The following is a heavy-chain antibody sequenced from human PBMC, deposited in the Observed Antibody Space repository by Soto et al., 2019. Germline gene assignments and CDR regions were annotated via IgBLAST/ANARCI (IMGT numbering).Heavy chain of an antibody. CDR1: GGSINTFY. Sequence: QVRLQESGPGLLKPSETLSLTCTVSGGSINTFYWSWVRQPAGKGLEWIGRIFSSGRTSFNPSLGSRVAMSVATSKNHFSLNLSSVTAADMAVYYCAREGSYSAYNFAHGIQLWSFDFWGQGALVTVSS. CDR2: IFSSGRT. CDR3: AREGSYSAYNFAHGIQLWSFDF. D-gene: IGHD5-12*01. J-gene: IGHJ4*02. V-gene: IGHV4-4*07.